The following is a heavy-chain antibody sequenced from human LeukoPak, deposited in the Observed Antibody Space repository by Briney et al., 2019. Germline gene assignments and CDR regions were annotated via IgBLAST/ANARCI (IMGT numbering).Heavy chain of an antibody. D-gene: IGHD1-26*01. Sequence: GESLKISCKGSGYSFSNYWIGWVRQMPGKGLEWTGIIYPGDSDTRYSPSFQGQVTISADKSISTAYLQWSSLKASDTAMYYCAIRYSRSYNDYWGQGTLVTVSS. V-gene: IGHV5-51*01. CDR3: AIRYSRSYNDY. CDR1: GYSFSNYW. CDR2: IYPGDSDT. J-gene: IGHJ4*02.